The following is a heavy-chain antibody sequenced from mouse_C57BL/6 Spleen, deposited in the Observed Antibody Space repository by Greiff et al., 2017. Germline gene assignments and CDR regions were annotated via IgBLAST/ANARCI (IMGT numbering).Heavy chain of an antibody. CDR3: AREGFTTVVAFDY. CDR1: GFTFSSYA. J-gene: IGHJ2*01. V-gene: IGHV5-4*01. D-gene: IGHD1-1*01. Sequence: EVMLVESGGGLVKPGGSLKLSCAASGFTFSSYAMSWVRQTPEKRLEWVATISDGGSYTYYPDNVKGRFTISRDNAKNNLYLQMSHLKSEDTAMYYCAREGFTTVVAFDYWGQGTTLTVSS. CDR2: ISDGGSYT.